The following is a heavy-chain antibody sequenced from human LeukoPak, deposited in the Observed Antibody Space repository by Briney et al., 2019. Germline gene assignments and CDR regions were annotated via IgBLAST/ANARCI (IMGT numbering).Heavy chain of an antibody. CDR3: AKPPRRCSGGSCYYYFDY. D-gene: IGHD2-15*01. CDR2: ISSSSSYI. Sequence: GGSLRLSCAASGFTFSSYSMNWVRQAPGKGLEWVSSISSSSSYIYYADSVKGRFTISRDNAKNSLYLQMNSLRAEDTAVYYCAKPPRRCSGGSCYYYFDYWGQGTLVTVSS. V-gene: IGHV3-21*01. CDR1: GFTFSSYS. J-gene: IGHJ4*02.